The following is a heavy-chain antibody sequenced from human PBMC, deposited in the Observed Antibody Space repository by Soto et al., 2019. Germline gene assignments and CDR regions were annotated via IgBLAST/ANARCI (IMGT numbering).Heavy chain of an antibody. J-gene: IGHJ4*01. CDR3: ARGGFSSSYRFDH. D-gene: IGHD6-6*01. Sequence: ASVKVSCKASAGTLGNDVMHWVRQTPGQGLEWMGGIIPTFGSPNYAQKFQGRVTITADESTSTVYMELRSLRLEDTAVYYCARGGFSSSYRFDHWG. CDR1: AGTLGNDV. CDR2: IIPTFGSP. V-gene: IGHV1-69*13.